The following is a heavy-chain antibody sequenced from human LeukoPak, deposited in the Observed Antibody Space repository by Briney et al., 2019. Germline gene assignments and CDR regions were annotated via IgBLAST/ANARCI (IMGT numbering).Heavy chain of an antibody. Sequence: GESLKISCKGSGYTFISYWIGWVRQMPGKGPEWIGIIYPSDSDTRYSPSFQGQVTISVDKSITTAYLQWSSLKASDTAMYYCARIEGNYYYYMDVWGKGTTVTVS. CDR1: GYTFISYW. CDR3: ARIEGNYYYYMDV. CDR2: IYPSDSDT. J-gene: IGHJ6*03. V-gene: IGHV5-51*01.